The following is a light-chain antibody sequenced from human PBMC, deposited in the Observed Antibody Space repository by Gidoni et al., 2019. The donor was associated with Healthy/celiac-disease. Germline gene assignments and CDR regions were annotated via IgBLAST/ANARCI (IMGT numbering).Light chain of an antibody. J-gene: IGKJ2*01. Sequence: EIVLTQSPGTLSLSPGARANLSCRASQSVSSSYLAWYQQKPGQAPRLLIYGASSRATGIPDRFSGSGSGTDFTLTISRLEPEDFAVYYCQQYGSSPRYTFXQXTKLEIK. CDR1: QSVSSSY. CDR3: QQYGSSPRYT. V-gene: IGKV3-20*01. CDR2: GAS.